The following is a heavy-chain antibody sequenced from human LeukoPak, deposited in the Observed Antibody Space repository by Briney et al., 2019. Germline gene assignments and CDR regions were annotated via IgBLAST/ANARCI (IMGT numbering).Heavy chain of an antibody. Sequence: GGSLRLSCAASGFTFRNYGMHWVRQAPGKGLEWVTFVRYDGSNRYYADSVKGRFTISRDNSKNTLYLQMNSLRAEDTAVYYCARESCWGVCLNPYYFDYWGQGTLVTVSS. J-gene: IGHJ4*02. V-gene: IGHV3-30*02. CDR3: ARESCWGVCLNPYYFDY. D-gene: IGHD2-8*01. CDR1: GFTFRNYG. CDR2: VRYDGSNR.